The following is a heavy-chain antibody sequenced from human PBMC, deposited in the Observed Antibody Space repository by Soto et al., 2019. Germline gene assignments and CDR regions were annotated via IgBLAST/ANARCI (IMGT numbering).Heavy chain of an antibody. CDR2: IYSGGST. Sequence: GGSLRLSCAASGFTVSSNYMSWVRQAPGKGLGWVSVIYSGGSTYYADSVKGRFTISRDNSKNTLYLQMNSLRAEDTAVYYCARVRGYYTLYYYYGMDVWGQGTTVTVSS. CDR3: ARVRGYYTLYYYYGMDV. V-gene: IGHV3-53*01. CDR1: GFTVSSNY. D-gene: IGHD3-3*01. J-gene: IGHJ6*02.